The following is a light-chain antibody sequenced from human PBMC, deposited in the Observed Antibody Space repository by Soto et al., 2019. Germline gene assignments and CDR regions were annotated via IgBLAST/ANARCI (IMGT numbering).Light chain of an antibody. CDR3: SSYTSSSTVI. Sequence: QSALTQPASVSGSPGQSVTISCTGTSSDVGGYNYVSWYQQHPGNAPKLLIYDVSNRPSGVSNRFSGSKSGNTASLTISGLQAEDEAEYYCSSYTSSSTVIFGGGTQLTVL. CDR1: SSDVGGYNY. V-gene: IGLV2-14*01. J-gene: IGLJ2*01. CDR2: DVS.